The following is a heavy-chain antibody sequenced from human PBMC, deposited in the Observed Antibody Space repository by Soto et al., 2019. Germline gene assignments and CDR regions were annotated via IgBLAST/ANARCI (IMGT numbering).Heavy chain of an antibody. V-gene: IGHV4-59*01. J-gene: IGHJ6*02. CDR2: IYYSGST. CDR3: ARGQDYYYYYGMDV. Sequence: SETLSLTCTVSCGSISSYYWSWIRQPPGKGLEWIGYIYYSGSTNYNPSLKSRATISVDTSKNQFSLKLSSVTAADTAVYYCARGQDYYYYYGMDVWGQGTTVTVSS. CDR1: CGSISSYY.